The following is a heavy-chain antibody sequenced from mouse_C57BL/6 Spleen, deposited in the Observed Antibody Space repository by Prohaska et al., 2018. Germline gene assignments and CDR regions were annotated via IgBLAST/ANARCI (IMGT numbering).Heavy chain of an antibody. V-gene: IGHV1-18*01. D-gene: IGHD1-1*01. Sequence: YMGKATLTVDKSSSTAYMELRSLTSEDTAVYYCARWGHGSTDYYAMDYWGQGTSVTVSS. J-gene: IGHJ4*01. CDR3: ARWGHGSTDYYAMDY.